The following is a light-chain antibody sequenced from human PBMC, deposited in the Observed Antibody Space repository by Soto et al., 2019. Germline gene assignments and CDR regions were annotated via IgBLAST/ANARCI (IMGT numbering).Light chain of an antibody. J-gene: IGKJ1*01. CDR2: AAS. CDR1: QGISNY. CDR3: QKYDRAPWT. V-gene: IGKV1-27*01. Sequence: DIQMTQSPSSLSASVGDRVTITCRASQGISNYLAWYQQKEGKVPRLLIYAASTLQSGVPSRFSGSGSGTDFTLTISSLQPEDVAADYCQKYDRAPWTFGQGTKVDIK.